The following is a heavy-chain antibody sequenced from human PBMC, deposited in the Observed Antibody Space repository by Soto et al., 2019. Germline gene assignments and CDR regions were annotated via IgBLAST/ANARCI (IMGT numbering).Heavy chain of an antibody. CDR2: THYSGST. V-gene: IGHV4-39*01. D-gene: IGHD6-13*01. J-gene: IGHJ4*02. CDR1: GDSITSTSYY. CDR3: ARRLFSSTWPSYFDY. Sequence: TLSLTCTVSGDSITSTSYYWGWIRQPSGKGLEWIGCTHYSGSTYYNPSLRSRVTSSVDTSKNQFSLKVSSVTAADTAVYYCARRLFSSTWPSYFDYWGEGTLVTVSS.